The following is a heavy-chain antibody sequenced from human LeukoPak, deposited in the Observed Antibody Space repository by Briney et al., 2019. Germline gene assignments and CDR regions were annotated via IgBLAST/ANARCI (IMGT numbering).Heavy chain of an antibody. CDR1: GYTFTGYY. J-gene: IGHJ4*02. D-gene: IGHD6-13*01. V-gene: IGHV1-2*02. CDR3: ARGEQQLVFLVDY. CDR2: INPNSGGT. Sequence: GASVKVSFKASGYTFTGYYMHWVRQAPGQGLEWVGWINPNSGGTNYAQKFQGRVTMTRDTSISTAYMELSRLRSDDTAVYYCARGEQQLVFLVDYWGQGTLVTVSS.